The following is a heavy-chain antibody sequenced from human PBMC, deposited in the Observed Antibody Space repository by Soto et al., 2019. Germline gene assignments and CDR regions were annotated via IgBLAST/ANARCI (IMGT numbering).Heavy chain of an antibody. D-gene: IGHD6-19*01. J-gene: IGHJ4*02. V-gene: IGHV3-23*01. CDR3: AKQLHNSGAIDY. CDR2: ITVSGDST. CDR1: GFTFSSYA. Sequence: EVQLLESGGGLVQPGGSLRLSCAASGFTFSSYAMRWVRQAPGKGLVWVSAITVSGDSTYYADSVRGRFTISRDNSKNTLFLQMNSLRAADTAVYYCAKQLHNSGAIDYWGQGTLVTVSS.